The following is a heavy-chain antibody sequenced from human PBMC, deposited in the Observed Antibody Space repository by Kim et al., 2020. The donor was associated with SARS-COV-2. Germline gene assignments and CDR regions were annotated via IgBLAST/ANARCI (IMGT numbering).Heavy chain of an antibody. CDR2: IYYSGTT. V-gene: IGHV4-59*01. J-gene: IGHJ4*02. Sequence: SETLSLTCTVSSDSISSYYCSWIRQLPGKGLEWIGYIYYSGTTNYNPSLNSRVTISWDTSKNQFSLELTSVTDADTAVYYCARSEGRGSWHQFDYWGPG. D-gene: IGHD6-13*01. CDR3: ARSEGRGSWHQFDY. CDR1: SDSISSYY.